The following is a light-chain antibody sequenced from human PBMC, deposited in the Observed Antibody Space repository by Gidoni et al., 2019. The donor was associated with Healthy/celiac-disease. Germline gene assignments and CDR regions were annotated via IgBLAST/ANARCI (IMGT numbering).Light chain of an antibody. V-gene: IGKV1-39*01. CDR1: QSISSY. CDR2: AAS. CDR3: QQSYSTPLT. J-gene: IGKJ3*01. Sequence: DIQMTQSPSSLSASVGDRVTITCRASQSISSYVNWYQQKPGKAPKLLSYAASSLQSGVPSRFSGSGSGTDFTLTISSLQPEDFATYYCQQSYSTPLTFGPGTKVDIK.